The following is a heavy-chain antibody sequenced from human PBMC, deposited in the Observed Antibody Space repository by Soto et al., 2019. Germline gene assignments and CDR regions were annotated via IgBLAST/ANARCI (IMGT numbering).Heavy chain of an antibody. J-gene: IGHJ4*02. CDR2: ISAYNGNT. Sequence: ASVKVSCKASGYTFTSYGISWVRQAPGQGLEWMGWISAYNGNTNYAQKFQGRVTITADESTSTAYMELSSLRSEDTAVYYCARGSLPRKQGFHHRAGYSGYDSGFDYWGQGTLVTVSS. CDR1: GYTFTSYG. D-gene: IGHD5-12*01. CDR3: ARGSLPRKQGFHHRAGYSGYDSGFDY. V-gene: IGHV1-18*01.